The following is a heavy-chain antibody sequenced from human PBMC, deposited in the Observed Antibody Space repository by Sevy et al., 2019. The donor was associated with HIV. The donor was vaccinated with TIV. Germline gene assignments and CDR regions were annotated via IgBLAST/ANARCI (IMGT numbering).Heavy chain of an antibody. CDR1: GFSFRSYW. CDR2: IYQDGSEK. J-gene: IGHJ6*02. V-gene: IGHV3-7*01. CDR3: AREGSYGDYRLPYYYGMDV. Sequence: GGSLRLSFIASGFSFRSYWMTWVRQAPGKGLEWVANIYQDGSEKYYVDSVKGRFTISRDNTKNSLYLQMNSLRAEDTAVYYCAREGSYGDYRLPYYYGMDVWGQGTTVTVSS. D-gene: IGHD4-17*01.